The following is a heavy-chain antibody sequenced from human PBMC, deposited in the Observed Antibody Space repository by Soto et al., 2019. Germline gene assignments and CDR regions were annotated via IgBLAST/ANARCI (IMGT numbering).Heavy chain of an antibody. CDR3: ARSGMQQLAYDAFDI. V-gene: IGHV5-10-1*01. D-gene: IGHD6-13*01. Sequence: GESLKLSCKGSGYSFTSYWISWVRQMPGKGLEWMGRIDPSDSYTNYSPSFQGHVTISADKSISTAYLQWSSLKASDTAMYYCARSGMQQLAYDAFDIWGQGTMVTVSS. CDR2: IDPSDSYT. J-gene: IGHJ3*02. CDR1: GYSFTSYW.